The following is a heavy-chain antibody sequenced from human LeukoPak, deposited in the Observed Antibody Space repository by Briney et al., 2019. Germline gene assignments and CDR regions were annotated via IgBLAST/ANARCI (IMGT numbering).Heavy chain of an antibody. V-gene: IGHV1-18*01. CDR2: ISDYNGNT. J-gene: IGHJ6*02. Sequence: ASVEVSCKASGYTLTSYGISWVRQAPGQGLEWMGWISDYNGNTNYAQKLQGRVTMTTDTSTSTAYMELRSLRSDDTAVYYCARAITIFGVVTPDVWGQGTTVTVSS. D-gene: IGHD3-3*01. CDR3: ARAITIFGVVTPDV. CDR1: GYTLTSYG.